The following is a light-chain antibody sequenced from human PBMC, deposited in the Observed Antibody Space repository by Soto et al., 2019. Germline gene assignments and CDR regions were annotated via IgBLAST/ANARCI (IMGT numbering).Light chain of an antibody. Sequence: EIVMTQSPAALTVSPGERATLSFSSIQSVSSSYLAWYQQNPGQAPRLLIYGASTRATGIPARFSGSGSGTEFTLTISSLQSEDFAVYYCQQYNNWPPWTFGQGTKVDIK. J-gene: IGKJ1*01. CDR1: QSVSSSY. CDR3: QQYNNWPPWT. CDR2: GAS. V-gene: IGKV3-15*01.